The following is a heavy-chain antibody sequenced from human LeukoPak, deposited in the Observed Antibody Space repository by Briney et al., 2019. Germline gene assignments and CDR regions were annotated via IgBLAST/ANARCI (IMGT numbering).Heavy chain of an antibody. Sequence: GGSLRLSCAASGFTFSSYAMSWVRQAPGKGLEWVSAISGSGGSTYYADSVKGRFTISRDNSKNTLYLQMNSLRAEDTAVYYCAKDGGYYYDSSGYYSDFNWFDPWGQGTLVTVSS. CDR2: ISGSGGST. CDR3: AKDGGYYYDSSGYYSDFNWFDP. D-gene: IGHD3-22*01. J-gene: IGHJ5*02. CDR1: GFTFSSYA. V-gene: IGHV3-23*01.